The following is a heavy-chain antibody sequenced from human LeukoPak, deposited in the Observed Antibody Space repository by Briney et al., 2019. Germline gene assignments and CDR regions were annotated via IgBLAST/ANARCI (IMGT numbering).Heavy chain of an antibody. CDR2: IYYGGST. Sequence: SETLSLTCTVSGGSVSSTHYWGWIRQPPGKGLEWIGSIYYGGSTYYNASLRSRVTTSVDTSKSQFSLKLSSVTAADTAVYYCAKSTYYYDTFVNAFDLWGQGTVVTVSS. V-gene: IGHV4-39*07. CDR3: AKSTYYYDTFVNAFDL. CDR1: GGSVSSTHY. J-gene: IGHJ3*01. D-gene: IGHD3-22*01.